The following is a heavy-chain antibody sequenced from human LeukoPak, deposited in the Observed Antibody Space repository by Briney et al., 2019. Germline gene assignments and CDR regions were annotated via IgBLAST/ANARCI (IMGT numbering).Heavy chain of an antibody. J-gene: IGHJ3*02. D-gene: IGHD6-19*01. CDR1: GLTFSSSW. CDR2: INNDGSGT. V-gene: IGHV3-74*01. Sequence: GGSLRLSCAASGLTFSSSWMHWVRQAPGEELVWVSRINNDGSGTNYADSVRGRFTISRDNAKNTLYLQMNSLRAEDTAVYYCTRIVVGGNRAFDIWGRGTMVTVSS. CDR3: TRIVVGGNRAFDI.